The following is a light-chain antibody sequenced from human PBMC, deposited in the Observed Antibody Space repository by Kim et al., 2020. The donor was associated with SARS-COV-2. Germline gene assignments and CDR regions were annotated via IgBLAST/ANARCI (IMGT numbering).Light chain of an antibody. J-gene: IGLJ2*01. V-gene: IGLV2-23*02. CDR3: CSYAGSSTLV. CDR1: SSDVGSYNL. CDR2: EVS. Sequence: QSALTQPASVSGSPGQSITISCTGTSSDVGSYNLVSWYQQHPVKAPKLRIYEVSKRPSGVSSRFSGSKSGNTASLTISGLQAEDEADYYCCSYAGSSTLVFGGGTKLTVL.